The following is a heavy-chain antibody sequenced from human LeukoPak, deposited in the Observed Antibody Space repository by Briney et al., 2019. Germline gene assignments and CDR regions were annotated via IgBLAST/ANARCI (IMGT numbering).Heavy chain of an antibody. Sequence: GGSLRLSCAASGFTFDVYAMHWVRQAPGKGLEWVSLISGVGGRTHYADSVKGRFTISRDNSKTSLYLQMNSLRTEDTAFYYCAKAYYDYVWGSYRYFCAFDIWGQGTMVTVSS. CDR1: GFTFDVYA. CDR2: ISGVGGRT. J-gene: IGHJ3*02. CDR3: AKAYYDYVWGSYRYFCAFDI. V-gene: IGHV3-43*02. D-gene: IGHD3-16*02.